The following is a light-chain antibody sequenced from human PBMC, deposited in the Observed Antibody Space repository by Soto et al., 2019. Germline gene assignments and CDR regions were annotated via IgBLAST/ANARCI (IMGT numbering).Light chain of an antibody. J-gene: IGKJ1*01. CDR3: QQYNNWPCT. V-gene: IGKV3-15*01. Sequence: VLPPSPGTLSYYPEERATLSCSASQSVSSDLAWYQQKPGQAPRLLIYGASTRATGIPARFSGSGSGTEFTLTISSLQSEDFAIYYCQQYNNWPCTFGQGTNVDIK. CDR1: QSVSSD. CDR2: GAS.